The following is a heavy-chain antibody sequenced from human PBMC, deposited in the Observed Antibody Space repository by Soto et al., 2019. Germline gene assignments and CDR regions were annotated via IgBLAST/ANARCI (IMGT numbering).Heavy chain of an antibody. CDR1: GFIFSNYA. Sequence: AGGSLRLSCAASGFIFSNYAMSWVRQAPGRGLEWVSAISGSGATTYYPDSVKGRSTISRDNSKNTLYLQMNNLRADDTAVYYCTKGGIPRRYNIPKVDFDYWGQGSLVTVSS. CDR3: TKGGIPRRYNIPKVDFDY. D-gene: IGHD1-1*01. J-gene: IGHJ4*02. V-gene: IGHV3-23*01. CDR2: ISGSGATT.